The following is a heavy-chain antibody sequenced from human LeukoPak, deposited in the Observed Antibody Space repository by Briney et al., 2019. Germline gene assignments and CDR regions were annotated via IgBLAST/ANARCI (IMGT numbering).Heavy chain of an antibody. Sequence: NPSETLSLTCTVSGGSLSSSSYYWGWIPQPPGKGLEWIGSIYYSGSTYYNPSLKSRVTISVDTSKNQFSLKLSSVTAADTAVYYCATRYCSGGSCQNSHFDYWGQGTLVTVSS. CDR2: IYYSGST. CDR3: ATRYCSGGSCQNSHFDY. D-gene: IGHD2-15*01. CDR1: GGSLSSSSYY. J-gene: IGHJ4*02. V-gene: IGHV4-39*01.